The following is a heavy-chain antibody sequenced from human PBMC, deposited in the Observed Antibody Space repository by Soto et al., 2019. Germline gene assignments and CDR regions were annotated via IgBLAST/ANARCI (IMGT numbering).Heavy chain of an antibody. CDR1: GFTFSDTW. CDR3: TTDPHVATLEY. CDR2: ILTKTHGGTT. D-gene: IGHD5-12*01. V-gene: IGHV3-15*01. J-gene: IGHJ4*02. Sequence: GGSLRLSCAASGFTFSDTWMIWVRQAPGKGLEWVGRILTKTHGGTTDYAAPVKGRFTISRDDSKNTLYLQMTSLKTDDTAVYYCTTDPHVATLEYWGQGTLVTVSS.